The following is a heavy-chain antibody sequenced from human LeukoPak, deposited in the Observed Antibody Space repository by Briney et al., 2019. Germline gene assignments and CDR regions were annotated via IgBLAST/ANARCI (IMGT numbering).Heavy chain of an antibody. CDR3: ARARYDSSGYYPILDY. D-gene: IGHD3-22*01. J-gene: IGHJ4*02. V-gene: IGHV3-21*01. CDR2: ISSSSIYT. Sequence: GGSLRLSCAASGFTFSSYWMSWVRQAPGKGLDWVSFISSSSIYTYYADSVKGRFTISRDNAKNSLYLQMNSLRAEDTAVYYCARARYDSSGYYPILDYWGQGTLVTVSS. CDR1: GFTFSSYW.